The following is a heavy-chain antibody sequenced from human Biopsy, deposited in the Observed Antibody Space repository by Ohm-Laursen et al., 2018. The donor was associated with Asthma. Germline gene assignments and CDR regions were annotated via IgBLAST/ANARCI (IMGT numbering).Heavy chain of an antibody. Sequence: SLRLSCTASGFAVSRDYMFWVRQAPGKGLEWVSVNYSGGTSHTADSVRGRFTISRDYSKNTLYLQMHSLRAEDTAVYYCARGDSSNWSHYYFDYWGQGTLVTVSS. CDR3: ARGDSSNWSHYYFDY. CDR1: GFAVSRDY. D-gene: IGHD3-22*01. CDR2: NYSGGTS. J-gene: IGHJ4*02. V-gene: IGHV3-53*01.